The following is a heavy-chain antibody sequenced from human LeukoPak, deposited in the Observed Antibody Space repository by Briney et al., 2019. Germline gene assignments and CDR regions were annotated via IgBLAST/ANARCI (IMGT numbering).Heavy chain of an antibody. CDR2: ISYDGSNK. J-gene: IGHJ4*02. D-gene: IGHD3-10*01. CDR3: AREVDYYGSGSYYNGPFDY. CDR1: GFTFSSYG. Sequence: PGRSLRLSCAASGFTFSSYGMHWVRQAPGKGLEWVAVISYDGSNKYYADSVKGRFTISRDDSKNTLYLQMNSLGAEDTAVYYCAREVDYYGSGSYYNGPFDYWGQGTLVTVSS. V-gene: IGHV3-30*03.